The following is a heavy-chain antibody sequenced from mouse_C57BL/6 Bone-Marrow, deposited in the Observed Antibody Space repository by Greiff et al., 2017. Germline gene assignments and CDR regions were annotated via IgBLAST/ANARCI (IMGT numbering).Heavy chain of an antibody. CDR1: GYTFTDYY. CDR2: INPYNGST. D-gene: IGHD2-4*01. V-gene: IGHV1-19*01. CDR3: ALLYDYDGYWYFDV. J-gene: IGHJ1*03. Sequence: VQLQQSGPVLVKPGASVKMSCKASGYTFTDYYMNWVKQSHGKSLEWIGVINPYNGSTSYNQKFKGKATLTVDKSSSTAYMELNSLTSEDSAVYYCALLYDYDGYWYFDVWGTGTAVTVSS.